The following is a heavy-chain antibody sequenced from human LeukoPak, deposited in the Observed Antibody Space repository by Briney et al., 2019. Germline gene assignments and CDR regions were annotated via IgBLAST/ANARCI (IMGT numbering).Heavy chain of an antibody. CDR1: GFTFSSYS. J-gene: IGHJ4*02. V-gene: IGHV3-21*01. Sequence: GGSLRLSCAASGFTFSSYSMNWVRQAPGKGLEWVSSISSSSSYIYYADSVKGRFTISRDNAKNTVALQMNSLSAEDTAVYYCATGGSQYYDYWGQGTVVTVSS. CDR3: ATGGSQYYDY. D-gene: IGHD3-16*01. CDR2: ISSSSSYI.